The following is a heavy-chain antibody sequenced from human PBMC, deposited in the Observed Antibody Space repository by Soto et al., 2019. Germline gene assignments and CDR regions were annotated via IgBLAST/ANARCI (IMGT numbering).Heavy chain of an antibody. CDR2: INWDDDK. Sequence: QITLKESGPTLVKPTQTLTLTCTFSGFSLSSTRMAVGWIRQPPGKALEWLALINWDDDKCYSPFLKSRLTITKDTSKNQVVLTMSNMDPVDTARYYCAHIVVAGLGYYFDYWGQGTLVTVSS. V-gene: IGHV2-5*02. CDR3: AHIVVAGLGYYFDY. J-gene: IGHJ4*02. CDR1: GFSLSSTRMA. D-gene: IGHD6-19*01.